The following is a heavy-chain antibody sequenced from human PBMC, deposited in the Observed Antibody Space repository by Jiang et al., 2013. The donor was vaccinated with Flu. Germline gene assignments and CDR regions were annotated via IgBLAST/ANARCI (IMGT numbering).Heavy chain of an antibody. J-gene: IGHJ6*02. CDR2: ISGYNGNT. Sequence: GAEVKKPGASVKVSCKASGYTFTSYGISWVRQAPGQGLEWMGWISGYNGNTNYAQKVQGRVTMTTDSSTSTAYMELRSLRSDDSAVYYCARDHPTGGYDFYYYYGMDVWGQGTTVTVSS. CDR1: GYTFTSYG. V-gene: IGHV1-18*01. CDR3: ARDHPTGGYDFYYYYGMDV. D-gene: IGHD5-12*01.